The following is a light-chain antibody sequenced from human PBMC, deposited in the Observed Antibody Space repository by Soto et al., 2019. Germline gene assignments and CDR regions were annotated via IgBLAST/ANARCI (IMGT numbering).Light chain of an antibody. Sequence: QSVLTQPPSVSAAPGQKVTISCSGSSSNIGKNYVSWYQQLPGTAPKLLIYDRNRRPSGIPDRFSGSKSGTSASLAISGLRSDDEADYYCATWDDSVIGVVFGGGTKVTVL. CDR2: DRN. J-gene: IGLJ2*01. CDR1: SSNIGKNY. CDR3: ATWDDSVIGVV. V-gene: IGLV1-51*01.